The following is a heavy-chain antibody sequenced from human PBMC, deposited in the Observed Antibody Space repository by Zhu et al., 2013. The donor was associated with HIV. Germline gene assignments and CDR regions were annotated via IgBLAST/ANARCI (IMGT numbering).Heavy chain of an antibody. CDR2: INPSGGST. Sequence: QVQLVQSGAEVKKPGASVRVSCKASGYTFSSYYMYWVRQAPGQGLEWMGIINPSGGSTSYAQKFQGRVTMTRDTSTTTVYMDLSSLRSEDTAVYYCARGRGSSSWYSSWGQGTLVTVSS. V-gene: IGHV1-46*01. D-gene: IGHD6-13*01. CDR1: GYTFSSYY. J-gene: IGHJ4*02. CDR3: ARGRGSSSWYSS.